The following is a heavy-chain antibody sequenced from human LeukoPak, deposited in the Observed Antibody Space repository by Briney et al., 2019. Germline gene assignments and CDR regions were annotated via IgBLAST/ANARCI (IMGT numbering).Heavy chain of an antibody. Sequence: GGSLRLSCAASGFTFSSYSMNWVRQAPGKGLEWVSYISSSSNTIYYADSVKGRFTISRDNAKNSLYLQMNSLRSEDTAVYYCARDRPPRFDPWGQGTLVTVSS. CDR1: GFTFSSYS. CDR3: ARDRPPRFDP. CDR2: ISSSSNTI. V-gene: IGHV3-48*01. J-gene: IGHJ5*02.